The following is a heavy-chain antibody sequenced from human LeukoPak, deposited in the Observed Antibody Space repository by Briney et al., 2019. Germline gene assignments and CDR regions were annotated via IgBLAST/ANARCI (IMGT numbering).Heavy chain of an antibody. CDR1: GFTFRSYW. CDR3: AKLTTS. Sequence: GGSLRLSCAASGFTFRSYWMHWVRQAPGKGLVWVSRINTDGSNATYADSVKGRFTISRDNSNNTLYLQMNSLRAEDTAVYYCAKLTTSWGQGTLVTVSS. D-gene: IGHD4-11*01. CDR2: INTDGSNA. J-gene: IGHJ4*02. V-gene: IGHV3-74*01.